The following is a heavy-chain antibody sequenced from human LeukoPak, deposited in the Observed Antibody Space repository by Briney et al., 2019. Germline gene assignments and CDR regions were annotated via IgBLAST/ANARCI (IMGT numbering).Heavy chain of an antibody. CDR1: GDSISSGSYY. J-gene: IGHJ4*02. CDR2: IYHSGTT. Sequence: SETLSLTCTVSGDSISSGSYYWSWIRQPAGKGLEWIGSIYHSGTTYYNPSLRSRVIISVDTSMNQFSLKLSFVTAADTAVYYCARCRGYGNCIDYWGQGTLVTVSS. CDR3: ARCRGYGNCIDY. V-gene: IGHV4-39*07. D-gene: IGHD4-11*01.